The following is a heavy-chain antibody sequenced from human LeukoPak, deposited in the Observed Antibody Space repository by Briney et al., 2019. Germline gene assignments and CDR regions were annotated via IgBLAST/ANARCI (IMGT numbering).Heavy chain of an antibody. D-gene: IGHD2-2*01. V-gene: IGHV4-38-2*02. CDR3: ASWTSMTYAFDI. CDR2: IDHGGSS. J-gene: IGHJ3*02. CDR1: GYSISSGYY. Sequence: SETLSLTCTVSGYSISSGYYWGWIRPPPGKGLEWIGNIDHGGSSIYNSSLRSRVTISRDTSKNQFSLKLSSVTAADTAVYYCASWTSMTYAFDIWGQGTMVTVSS.